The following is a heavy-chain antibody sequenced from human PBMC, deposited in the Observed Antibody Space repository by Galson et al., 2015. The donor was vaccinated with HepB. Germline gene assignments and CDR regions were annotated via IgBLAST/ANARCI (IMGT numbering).Heavy chain of an antibody. CDR3: AKDKDFSSGWVRGNFDI. CDR2: ITGEGSVT. D-gene: IGHD6-19*01. CDR1: GITFTFYA. J-gene: IGHJ3*02. Sequence: SLRLSCAASGITFTFYAMTWVRQAPGRGLEWVSSITGEGSVTYYADSVKGRFTTSRDNSKNTLYLQMNSLRAEDTAVYYCAKDKDFSSGWVRGNFDIWGQGTMVTVSS. V-gene: IGHV3-23*01.